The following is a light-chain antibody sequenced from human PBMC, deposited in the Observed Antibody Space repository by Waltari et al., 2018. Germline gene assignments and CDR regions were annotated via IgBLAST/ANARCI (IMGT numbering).Light chain of an antibody. V-gene: IGKV3-20*01. CDR1: QSIGTTY. Sequence: QSIGTTYLDWYLQKPGQSPPLLIYGVFSRVTGIPDRFGGSGSGTDFSLKISSVEPEDVGIYYCQQYEILPLTFGGGTKVEXK. CDR3: QQYEILPLT. CDR2: GVF. J-gene: IGKJ4*02.